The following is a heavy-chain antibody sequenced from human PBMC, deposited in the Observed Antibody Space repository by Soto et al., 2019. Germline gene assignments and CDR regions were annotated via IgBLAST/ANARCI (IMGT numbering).Heavy chain of an antibody. CDR3: ATGKDDFWSGYYPSC. J-gene: IGHJ4*02. CDR2: INPNSGGT. Sequence: ASVKVSCKASGYTFTGYYMHWVRRAPGQGLEWMGWINPNSGGTNYAQKFQGRVTMTRDTSISTAYMELSRLRSDDTAVYYCATGKDDFWSGYYPSCWGQGTLVTVSS. V-gene: IGHV1-2*02. D-gene: IGHD3-3*01. CDR1: GYTFTGYY.